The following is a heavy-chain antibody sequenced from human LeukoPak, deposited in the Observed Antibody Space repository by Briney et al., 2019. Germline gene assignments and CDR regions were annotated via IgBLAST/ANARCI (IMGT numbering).Heavy chain of an antibody. J-gene: IGHJ6*03. CDR2: IYYSGST. V-gene: IGHV4-59*01. CDR1: GGSISSYY. CDR3: ARGINYYDSSGYYPGFDYYYYMDV. D-gene: IGHD3-22*01. Sequence: SETLSLTCTVSGGSISSYYWSWIRQPPGKGLEWIGYIYYSGSTNYNPSLKSRVTISVDTSKNQFSLKLSSVTAADTAVYYCARGINYYDSSGYYPGFDYYYYMDVWGKGTTVTVSS.